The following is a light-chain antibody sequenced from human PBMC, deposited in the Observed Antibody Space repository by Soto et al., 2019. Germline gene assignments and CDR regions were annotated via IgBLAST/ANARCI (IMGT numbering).Light chain of an antibody. CDR3: QQYNHWPRMLS. V-gene: IGKV3-15*01. CDR2: DTS. CDR1: QSLTSN. Sequence: EILLTQSPVTLSVSPGARATLSCRASQSLTSNLAWYLQRPGQAPRLLIYDTSTRATDVPARFSGSGSGTEFTLTIASLQSEDFAVYYCQQYNHWPRMLSFGGGTRVEL. J-gene: IGKJ4*01.